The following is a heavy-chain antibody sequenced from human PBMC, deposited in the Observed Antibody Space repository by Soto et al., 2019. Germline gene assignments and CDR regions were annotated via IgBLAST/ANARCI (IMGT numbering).Heavy chain of an antibody. CDR3: ASLPYLWLRQIHY. J-gene: IGHJ4*01. CDR2: MSYDETNV. Sequence: SLRLSCAASGFSFRTHAMHWVRQAPGKGLEWLAVMSYDETNVYYADSVKGRFTISRDNSKDTLFLQLDSLRAEDTAFYYCASLPYLWLRQIHYWGRGTLVTVSS. D-gene: IGHD5-12*01. CDR1: GFSFRTHA. V-gene: IGHV3-30-3*01.